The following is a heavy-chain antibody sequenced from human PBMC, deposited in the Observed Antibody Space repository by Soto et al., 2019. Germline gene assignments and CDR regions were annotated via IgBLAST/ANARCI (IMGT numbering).Heavy chain of an antibody. Sequence: PGGSLRLSCAASGFPFSTYWMHWVRQIPGKGLVLVSHIDSDGSIITYADSVKGRFTSSRDNAKNTLYLQMNRLRAADEAVYYCVSGDFGWGIDYWGLGTLVTVSS. D-gene: IGHD3-10*01. J-gene: IGHJ4*02. CDR2: IDSDGSII. CDR3: VSGDFGWGIDY. V-gene: IGHV3-74*01. CDR1: GFPFSTYW.